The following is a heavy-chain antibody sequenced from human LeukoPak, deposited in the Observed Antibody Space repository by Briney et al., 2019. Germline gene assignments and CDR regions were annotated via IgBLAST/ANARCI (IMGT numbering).Heavy chain of an antibody. V-gene: IGHV4-4*07. D-gene: IGHD3-3*01. J-gene: IGHJ4*02. CDR3: AREGRSIFGVANKPFDY. CDR1: GGSISSYY. CDR2: IYTSGST. Sequence: PSETLCLTCTVSGGSISSYYWSWIRQPAGKGLEWIGRIYTSGSTNYNPSLKSRVTMSVDTSKNQFSLKLSSVTAADTAVYYCAREGRSIFGVANKPFDYWGQGTLVTVSS.